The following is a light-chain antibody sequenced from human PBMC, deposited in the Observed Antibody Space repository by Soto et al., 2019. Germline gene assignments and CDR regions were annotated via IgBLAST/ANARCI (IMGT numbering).Light chain of an antibody. CDR3: QVWGSTSDHYV. J-gene: IGLJ1*01. CDR1: NIGRKS. Sequence: SYELTQPPSVSVPPGQTATIICGGNNIGRKSVHWYRQKPGQAPVLVVYDDDDRPSGIPERFSGSNSGNTATLTISRVEGGDEADYYCQVWGSTSDHYVFGTGTQLTVL. CDR2: DDD. V-gene: IGLV3-21*02.